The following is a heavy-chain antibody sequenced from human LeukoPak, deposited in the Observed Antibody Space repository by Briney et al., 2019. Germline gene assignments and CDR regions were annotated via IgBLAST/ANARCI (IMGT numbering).Heavy chain of an antibody. CDR1: GGSISSGDYY. D-gene: IGHD3-22*01. Sequence: PSETLSLTCTVSGGSISSGDYYWSWIRQPPGKGLEWIGYIYYSGSTYYNPSLKSRVTISIQTSKNQFSLKLSSVSAADTAVYYCARDKKDYYDSSGYYYFAFDIWGQGTMVNVSS. J-gene: IGHJ3*02. V-gene: IGHV4-30-4*02. CDR2: IYYSGST. CDR3: ARDKKDYYDSSGYYYFAFDI.